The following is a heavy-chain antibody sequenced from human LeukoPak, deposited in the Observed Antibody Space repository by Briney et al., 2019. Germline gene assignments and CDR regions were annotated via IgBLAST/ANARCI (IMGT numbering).Heavy chain of an antibody. J-gene: IGHJ5*02. Sequence: SETLSFTCTVSGGSISSYYWSWIRQPPGKGLEWIGYIYYSGSTNYNPSLKSRVTISVDTSKNQFSLKLSTVTAADTAVYYCARATQGYNWFDPWGQGTLLSVSS. CDR3: ARATQGYNWFDP. CDR2: IYYSGST. CDR1: GGSISSYY. V-gene: IGHV4-59*01.